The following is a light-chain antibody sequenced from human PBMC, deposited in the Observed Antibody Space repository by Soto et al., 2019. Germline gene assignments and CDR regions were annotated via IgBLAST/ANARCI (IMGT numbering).Light chain of an antibody. V-gene: IGKV3-20*01. J-gene: IGKJ2*01. CDR1: QTVSSTY. Sequence: EIGLTQSPGTLSLSPGEGATLSCRASQTVSSTYLAWYQQKRGQAPRLLIYGTSSRTTGIPDRFSGSGSGTDFTLTIPRLEPEDFAVYHCQLYGSSPLYSFAQGTELEI. CDR3: QLYGSSPLYS. CDR2: GTS.